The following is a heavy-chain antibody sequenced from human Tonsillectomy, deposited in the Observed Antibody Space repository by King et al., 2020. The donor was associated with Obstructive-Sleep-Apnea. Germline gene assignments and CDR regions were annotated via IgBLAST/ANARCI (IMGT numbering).Heavy chain of an antibody. CDR1: GASISSSRYF. Sequence: QLQESGPGLVKPSETLSLTCTVSGASISSSRYFWGWIRQPPGKGLEWIGTIYYSGSTYYNPSLKSRVTMSIDTSRNQFSLKLSSVTAADTAVYYCARATLTYYGSETNSWWFDPWGQGTLVTVSS. J-gene: IGHJ5*02. D-gene: IGHD3-10*01. V-gene: IGHV4-39*07. CDR3: ARATLTYYGSETNSWWFDP. CDR2: IYYSGST.